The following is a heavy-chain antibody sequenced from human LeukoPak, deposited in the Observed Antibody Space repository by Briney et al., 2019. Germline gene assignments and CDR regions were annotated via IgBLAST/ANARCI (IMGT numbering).Heavy chain of an antibody. CDR2: IRSESYGGAT. CDR3: TRDMPMVRGVIIPTYHYYYMDV. J-gene: IGHJ6*03. V-gene: IGHV3-49*04. CDR1: GFTFYDYD. Sequence: GGSLRLSCTTSGFTFYDYDVSWVRQVPGKGLEWVGVIRSESYGGATDYAASVKGRSTISRDDSKSIAYLQMNSLKTEDTAVYYCTRDMPMVRGVIIPTYHYYYMDVWGKGTTVTVSS. D-gene: IGHD3-10*01.